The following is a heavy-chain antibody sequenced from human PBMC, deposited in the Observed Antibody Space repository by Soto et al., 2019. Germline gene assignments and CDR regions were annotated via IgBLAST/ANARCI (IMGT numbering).Heavy chain of an antibody. Sequence: ASVKVSCKASGHTFTSYGISWVRQAPGQGLEWMGWISAYNGNTNYAQKLQGRVTMTTDTSTSTAYMELRSLRSDDTAVYYCARDPQKTLTYYDFWSGPNYSDYWGQGTLVTVSS. J-gene: IGHJ4*02. D-gene: IGHD3-3*01. CDR3: ARDPQKTLTYYDFWSGPNYSDY. V-gene: IGHV1-18*01. CDR2: ISAYNGNT. CDR1: GHTFTSYG.